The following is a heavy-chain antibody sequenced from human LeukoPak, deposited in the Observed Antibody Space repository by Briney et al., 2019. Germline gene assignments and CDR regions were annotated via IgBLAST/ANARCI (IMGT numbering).Heavy chain of an antibody. CDR2: IKQDGSEK. J-gene: IGHJ4*02. CDR1: GFTFSSYW. V-gene: IGHV3-7*03. D-gene: IGHD2-2*02. Sequence: GGSLRLSCAASGFTFSSYWMSWVRQAPGKGLEWVANIKQDGSEKYYVDSVKGRFTISRDNAKNSLYLQMNSLRAEDTAVYYCAKVIVVVPAAILDYWGQGTLVTVSS. CDR3: AKVIVVVPAAILDY.